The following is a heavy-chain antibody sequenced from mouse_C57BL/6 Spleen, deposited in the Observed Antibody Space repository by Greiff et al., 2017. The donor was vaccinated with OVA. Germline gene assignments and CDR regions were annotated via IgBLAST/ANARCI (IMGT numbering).Heavy chain of an antibody. CDR2: INPNYGTT. J-gene: IGHJ4*01. CDR3: SRSGDGYYAMDY. Sequence: VQLQQSGPELVKPGASVKISCKASGYSFTDYNMNWVKQSNGKSLEWIGVINPNYGTTSYNQKFKGKATLTADTSSNTADMQLSSLTTEYSAIYYCSRSGDGYYAMDYWGQGTSVTVSS. D-gene: IGHD2-3*01. CDR1: GYSFTDYN. V-gene: IGHV1-39*01.